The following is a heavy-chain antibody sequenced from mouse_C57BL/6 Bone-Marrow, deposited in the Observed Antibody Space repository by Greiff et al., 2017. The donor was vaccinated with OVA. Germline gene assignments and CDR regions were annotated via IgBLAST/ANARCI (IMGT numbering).Heavy chain of an antibody. D-gene: IGHD1-1*01. CDR3: ARNWGGYYYGSSRYWYFDV. CDR1: GFSLTSYA. CDR2: IWTGGGT. J-gene: IGHJ1*03. Sequence: VKLQESGPGLVAPSQSLSITCTVSGFSLTSYAISWVRQPPGKGLEWLGVIWTGGGTNYTSALKSRLSISKDNSKSQVFLKMNSLQTDDTARYYCARNWGGYYYGSSRYWYFDVWGTGTTVTVSS. V-gene: IGHV2-9-1*01.